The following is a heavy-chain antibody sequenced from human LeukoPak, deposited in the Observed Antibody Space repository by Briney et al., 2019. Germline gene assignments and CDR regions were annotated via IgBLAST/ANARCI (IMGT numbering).Heavy chain of an antibody. CDR1: GFTFSDYY. Sequence: GGSLRLSCAASGFTFSDYYMSWIRQAPGKGLEWVSSISSSSSYIYYADSVKGRFTISRDNAKNSLYLQMNSLRAEDTAVYYCARSAYSSSSLGNFDYWGQGTLVTVSS. V-gene: IGHV3-11*06. D-gene: IGHD6-6*01. CDR2: ISSSSSYI. CDR3: ARSAYSSSSLGNFDY. J-gene: IGHJ4*02.